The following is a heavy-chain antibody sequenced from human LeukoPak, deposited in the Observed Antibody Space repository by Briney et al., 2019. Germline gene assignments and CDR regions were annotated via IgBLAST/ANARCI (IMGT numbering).Heavy chain of an antibody. V-gene: IGHV3-23*01. CDR2: ISGSGGST. J-gene: IGHJ4*02. D-gene: IGHD3-9*01. CDR3: AKMPAHYYIEFYYFDY. Sequence: GGSLRLSCAASGFTFSSYAMSWVRQAPGRGLEWVSAISGSGGSTYYADSVKGRFTISRDNSKNTLYLQMNSLRAEDTAVYYCAKMPAHYYIEFYYFDYWGQATLVTVSP. CDR1: GFTFSSYA.